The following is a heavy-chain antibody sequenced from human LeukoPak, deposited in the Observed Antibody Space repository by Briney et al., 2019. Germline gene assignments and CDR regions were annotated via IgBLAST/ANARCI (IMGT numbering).Heavy chain of an antibody. J-gene: IGHJ4*02. CDR3: AKSRSGYHFDY. CDR2: IYPGDSDT. V-gene: IGHV5-51*01. CDR1: GYSFTSYW. D-gene: IGHD3-22*01. Sequence: GESLKISCQGSGYSFTSYWIGWGREMPGKGLEWMGIIYPGDSDTRYSPSFQGQVTISADKSISTAYLQWSSLKASDTAMYFCAKSRSGYHFDYWGQGTLVTVSS.